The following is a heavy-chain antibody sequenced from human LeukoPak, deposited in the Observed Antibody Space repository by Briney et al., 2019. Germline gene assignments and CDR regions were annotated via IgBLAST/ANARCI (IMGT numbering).Heavy chain of an antibody. V-gene: IGHV1-46*01. D-gene: IGHD2-8*01. CDR3: ARALAQRINGYFHH. CDR2: INPSGGST. CDR1: GYTFTSYY. Sequence: ASVKVSCKASGYTFTSYYMHWVRQAPGQGLEWMGIINPSGGSTSYAQKFQGRVSMTRDTSISTDYMELNGLKSDDTAVYYCARALAQRINGYFHHWGQGTLVTVSS. J-gene: IGHJ1*01.